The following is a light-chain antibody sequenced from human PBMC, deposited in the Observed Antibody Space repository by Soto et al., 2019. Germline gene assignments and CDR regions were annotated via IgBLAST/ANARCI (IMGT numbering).Light chain of an antibody. CDR1: SSDVGGYNY. V-gene: IGLV2-14*01. J-gene: IGLJ2*01. Sequence: QSALTQPASVSGSPGQSITISCTGTSSDVGGYNYGSWYQQHPGKAPKLMIHEVSNRPSGVSSRFSGSKSGNTASLTISALQAEDEADYYCSSYTSNTTPVVFGGGTKLTVL. CDR2: EVS. CDR3: SSYTSNTTPVV.